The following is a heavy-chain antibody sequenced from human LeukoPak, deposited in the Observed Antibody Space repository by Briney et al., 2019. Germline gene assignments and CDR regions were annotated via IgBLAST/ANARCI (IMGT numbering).Heavy chain of an antibody. Sequence: SETLSLTCAVYGGSFSNYYWSWIRQPPGKGLEWIGEINHRGSTNYNPSLKSRVIISVDTSKNQFSLKLSSVTAADTAAYYCARRPMVRGLISLAYWGQGTLVTVSS. CDR1: GGSFSNYY. V-gene: IGHV4-34*01. CDR3: ARRPMVRGLISLAY. D-gene: IGHD3-10*01. J-gene: IGHJ4*02. CDR2: INHRGST.